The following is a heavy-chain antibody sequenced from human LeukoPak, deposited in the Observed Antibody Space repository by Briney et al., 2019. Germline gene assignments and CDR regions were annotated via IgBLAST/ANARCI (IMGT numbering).Heavy chain of an antibody. D-gene: IGHD3-22*01. CDR2: ISGSGGST. J-gene: IGHJ4*02. CDR3: AKDGHYYDSSGYYYFDY. V-gene: IGHV3-23*01. CDR1: GFTFSSYA. Sequence: PGGSLRLSCAASGFTFSSYAMSWVRQAPGKGLEWVSAISGSGGSTYYADSVKGRFTISRDNSKNTLYLKMNSLRAEDTAVYYCAKDGHYYDSSGYYYFDYWGQGTLVTVSS.